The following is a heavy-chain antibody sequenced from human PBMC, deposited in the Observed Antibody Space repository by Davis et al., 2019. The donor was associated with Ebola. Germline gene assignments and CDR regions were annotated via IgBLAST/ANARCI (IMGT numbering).Heavy chain of an antibody. V-gene: IGHV4-34*01. Sequence: SQTLSLTCAVYGGSFSGYYWSWIRQPPGKGLEWIGEINHSGSTNYNPSLKSRVTISVDTSKNQFSLKLSSVTAADTAVYYCAGCPGDVVVPAAMFRAHYYYYGMDVWGQGTTVTVSS. CDR3: AGCPGDVVVPAAMFRAHYYYYGMDV. CDR1: GGSFSGYY. J-gene: IGHJ6*02. CDR2: INHSGST. D-gene: IGHD2-2*01.